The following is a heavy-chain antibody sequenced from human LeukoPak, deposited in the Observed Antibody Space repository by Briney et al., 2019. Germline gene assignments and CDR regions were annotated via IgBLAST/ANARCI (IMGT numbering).Heavy chain of an antibody. CDR1: GFTFSSYS. CDR2: ISSSSSYI. CDR3: ARERGYSYGGIFDY. J-gene: IGHJ4*02. V-gene: IGHV3-21*01. D-gene: IGHD5-18*01. Sequence: GGSLRLSCAASGFTFSSYSMNWVRQAPGKGLEWVSSISSSSSYIYYADSVKGRFTISKDNAKNSLYLQMSSLRAEDTAVYYCARERGYSYGGIFDYWGQGTLVTVSS.